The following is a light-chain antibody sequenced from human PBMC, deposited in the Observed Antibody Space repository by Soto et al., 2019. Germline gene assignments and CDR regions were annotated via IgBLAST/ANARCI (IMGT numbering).Light chain of an antibody. CDR1: QNINTY. J-gene: IGKJ3*01. CDR2: DAA. V-gene: IGKV1-39*01. Sequence: IQMTQSPYSLSAAVGDRVTIACRASQNINTYLNWYQQKPGKAPKLLIFDAASFQNEVPSRFSGGGSRTDITLTITSRQPEDFATYHCKQKSSTPFTFGPGTKVDI. CDR3: KQKSSTPFT.